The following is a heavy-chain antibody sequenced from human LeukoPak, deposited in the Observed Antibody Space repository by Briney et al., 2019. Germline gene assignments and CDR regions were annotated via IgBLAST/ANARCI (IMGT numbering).Heavy chain of an antibody. CDR1: GFTFSSYS. CDR2: ISSSSSYI. Sequence: GGSLRLSCAASGFTFSSYSMNWVRQAPGKGLEWVSSISSSSSYIYYADSVKGRFTISRDNAKNTLYLQMNSLRAEDTALYYCAKPYSGTILTGWFDPWGQGTLVTVSS. CDR3: AKPYSGTILTGWFDP. J-gene: IGHJ5*02. D-gene: IGHD3-9*01. V-gene: IGHV3-21*04.